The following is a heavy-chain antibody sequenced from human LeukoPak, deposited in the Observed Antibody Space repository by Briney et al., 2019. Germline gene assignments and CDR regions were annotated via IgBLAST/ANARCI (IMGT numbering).Heavy chain of an antibody. D-gene: IGHD2-2*01. Sequence: GGSLRLSCAASGFTFSSYGMHWVCQAPGKGLEWVAFIRYDGSNKYYADSVKGRFTISRDNSKNTLYLQMNSLRAEDTAVYYCAKDPRVYCSSTSCAPWWFDPWGQGTLVTVSS. CDR1: GFTFSSYG. V-gene: IGHV3-30*02. J-gene: IGHJ5*02. CDR3: AKDPRVYCSSTSCAPWWFDP. CDR2: IRYDGSNK.